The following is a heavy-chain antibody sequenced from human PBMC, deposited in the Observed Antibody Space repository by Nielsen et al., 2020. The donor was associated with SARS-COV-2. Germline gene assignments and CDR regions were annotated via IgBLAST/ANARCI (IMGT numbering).Heavy chain of an antibody. CDR3: ARFQYYYDSSGYPNWFDP. D-gene: IGHD3-22*01. V-gene: IGHV5-10-1*01. J-gene: IGHJ5*02. CDR2: IDPSDSYT. Sequence: GESLKISCKGSGYSFTSYWISWVRQMPGKGLEWMGRIDPSDSYTNYSPSFQGHVTISADKSISTAYLQWSSLKASDTAMYYCARFQYYYDSSGYPNWFDPWGQGTLVTVSS. CDR1: GYSFTSYW.